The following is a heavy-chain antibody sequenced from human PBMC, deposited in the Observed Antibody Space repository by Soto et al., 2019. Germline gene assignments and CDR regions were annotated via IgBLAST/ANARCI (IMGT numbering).Heavy chain of an antibody. CDR1: GFTFASYV. Sequence: PGGSLRLSCAGSGFTFASYVMSWVRQAPEKGLEWVSGIIASDGGAYYADSVKGRFTISRDNSENTLYLQMNSLRVEDTAVYYCAKESDREYFQHWGQGTRVTVSS. CDR2: IIASDGGA. J-gene: IGHJ1*01. V-gene: IGHV3-23*01. CDR3: AKESDREYFQH.